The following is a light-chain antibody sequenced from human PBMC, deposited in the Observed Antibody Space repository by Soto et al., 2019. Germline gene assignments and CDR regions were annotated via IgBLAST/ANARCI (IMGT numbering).Light chain of an antibody. J-gene: IGKJ1*01. CDR1: ESVSTF. CDR2: DAS. V-gene: IGKV3-11*01. Sequence: MGLRQSPSTLSLYPGERATLSCRASESVSTFLAWYQQKPGQAPRLLISDASNRATGIPARFSGSGSGTDFTLTISSLEPEDSAIYYCQQRNIWPPVTFGQGTKVDIK. CDR3: QQRNIWPPVT.